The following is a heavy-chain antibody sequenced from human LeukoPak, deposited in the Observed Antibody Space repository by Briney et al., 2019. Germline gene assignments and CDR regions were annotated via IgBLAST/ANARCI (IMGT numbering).Heavy chain of an antibody. CDR3: ASIPYYDILTGYYQEDY. CDR1: GFTFSNTW. J-gene: IGHJ4*02. D-gene: IGHD3-9*01. CDR2: IKQDGSEK. V-gene: IGHV3-7*03. Sequence: QSEGSLRLSCTVSGFTFSNTWMSWVRQAPGKGLEWVANIKQDGSEKYYVDSVKGRFTISRDNAKNSLYLQMNSLRAEDTAVYYCASIPYYDILTGYYQEDYWGQGTLVTVSS.